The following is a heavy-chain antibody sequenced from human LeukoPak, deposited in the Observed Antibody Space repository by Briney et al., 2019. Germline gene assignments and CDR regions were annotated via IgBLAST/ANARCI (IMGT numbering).Heavy chain of an antibody. J-gene: IGHJ6*02. Sequence: GGSLRLSCAASGFTVSSNYMSWVRQAPGKGLEWVSVIYSGGSTYYADSVKGRFTISRDNSKNTLYLQMNSLRAEDTAVYYCATGGSYCSGGSCTRSYYYYGMDVWGQGTTVTVSS. V-gene: IGHV3-53*01. D-gene: IGHD2-15*01. CDR2: IYSGGST. CDR3: ATGGSYCSGGSCTRSYYYYGMDV. CDR1: GFTVSSNY.